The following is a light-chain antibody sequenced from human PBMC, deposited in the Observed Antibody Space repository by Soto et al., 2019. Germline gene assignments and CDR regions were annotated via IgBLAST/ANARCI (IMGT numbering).Light chain of an antibody. CDR2: GST. Sequence: QAVVTQPPSVSGAPGQRVTISCAGSSSNIGATYDVHWYQQLPGTAPKLLIYGSTNRPSGVPDRFSGSKSGASASLAITGLQAEDEAHYYCQSYDNSLSGSWVFGGGTKLTVL. CDR3: QSYDNSLSGSWV. CDR1: SSNIGATYD. J-gene: IGLJ3*02. V-gene: IGLV1-40*01.